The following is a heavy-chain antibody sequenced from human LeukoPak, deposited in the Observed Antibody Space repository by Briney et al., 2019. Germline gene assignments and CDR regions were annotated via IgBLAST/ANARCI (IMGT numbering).Heavy chain of an antibody. CDR2: INHSGST. CDR3: ARVANTITMVRGVIGKYFEY. Sequence: SETLSLTCAVYGGSFSGYYWSWIRQPPGKGLEWIGEINHSGSTNYNPSLKSRVTISVDTSKNQFSLDLSSVTAADTAVYYCARVANTITMVRGVIGKYFEYWGQGILVTVSS. V-gene: IGHV4-34*01. D-gene: IGHD3-10*01. J-gene: IGHJ4*02. CDR1: GGSFSGYY.